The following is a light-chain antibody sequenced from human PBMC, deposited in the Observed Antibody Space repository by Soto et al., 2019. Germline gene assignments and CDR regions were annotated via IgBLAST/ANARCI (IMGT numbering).Light chain of an antibody. J-gene: IGLJ1*01. Sequence: QSVLAQPASGSGSPGQSIAISCTGTSSDVGRYNYVSWFQQHPGKAPKLMIYDVSNRPSGVSDRFSGSKSGNTASLTISGLQAEDEADYYRSSYTSSNTFVFGTGTKVTVL. V-gene: IGLV2-14*01. CDR3: SSYTSSNTFV. CDR2: DVS. CDR1: SSDVGRYNY.